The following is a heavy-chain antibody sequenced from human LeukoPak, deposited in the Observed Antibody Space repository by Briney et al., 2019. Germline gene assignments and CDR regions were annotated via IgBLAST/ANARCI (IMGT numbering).Heavy chain of an antibody. V-gene: IGHV4-61*01. CDR3: ARGGGGSGWYTD. D-gene: IGHD6-19*01. CDR2: IYYSGST. CDR1: GGSVSSGSYY. Sequence: SETLSLTCTVSGGSVSSGSYYWSWIRQPPGKGLEWIGYIYYSGSTNYNPPLKSRVTISVDTSKNQFSLKLSSVTAADTAVYYCARGGGGSGWYTDWGQGTLVTVSS. J-gene: IGHJ4*02.